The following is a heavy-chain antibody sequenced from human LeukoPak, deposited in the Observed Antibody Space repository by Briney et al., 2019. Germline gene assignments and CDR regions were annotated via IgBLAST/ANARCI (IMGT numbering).Heavy chain of an antibody. Sequence: SETLSLTCAVYGGSFSGYYWSWIRQPPGKGLEWIGEINHSGSTNYNPSLKSRVTISVDTSKNQFSLKLSSVTAADTAVYYCARRIAVAGNYFDYWGQGTLVTVSS. J-gene: IGHJ4*02. V-gene: IGHV4-34*01. D-gene: IGHD6-19*01. CDR2: INHSGST. CDR3: ARRIAVAGNYFDY. CDR1: GGSFSGYY.